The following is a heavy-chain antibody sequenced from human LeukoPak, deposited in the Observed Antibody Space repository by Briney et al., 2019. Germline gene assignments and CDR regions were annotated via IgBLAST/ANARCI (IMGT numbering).Heavy chain of an antibody. V-gene: IGHV3-21*01. Sequence: GGSLRLSCAASGFTFSSYSMNWVCQAPGKGLEWVSSISSSSSYIYYADSVKGRFTISRDNAKNSLYLQMNSLRAEDTAVYYCASGVYDFWSGYYREVDYWGQGTLVTVSS. CDR2: ISSSSSYI. D-gene: IGHD3-3*01. CDR1: GFTFSSYS. CDR3: ASGVYDFWSGYYREVDY. J-gene: IGHJ4*02.